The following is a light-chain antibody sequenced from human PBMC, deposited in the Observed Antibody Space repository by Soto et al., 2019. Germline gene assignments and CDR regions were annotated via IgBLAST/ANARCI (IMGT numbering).Light chain of an antibody. Sequence: EIVLTQFPGALSLSPGERVTLSCRASQTVSNTYLAWYQQKSGQAPKFLIYGASNRATGIPDRFSGSGSGTDFPLTISRLAPEDFAVYYCQQYGALPPTFGGGTKVEIK. V-gene: IGKV3-20*01. J-gene: IGKJ4*01. CDR2: GAS. CDR1: QTVSNTY. CDR3: QQYGALPPT.